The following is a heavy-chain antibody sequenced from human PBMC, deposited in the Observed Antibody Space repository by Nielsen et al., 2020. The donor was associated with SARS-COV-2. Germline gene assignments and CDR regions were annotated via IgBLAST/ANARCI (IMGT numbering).Heavy chain of an antibody. CDR2: IYYSGST. D-gene: IGHD3-22*01. CDR1: GGSISSYY. V-gene: IGHV4-59*08. CDR3: ARDYYDSSGYYSYPDY. Sequence: GSLRLSCTVSGGSISSYYWSWIRQPPGKGLEWIGYIYYSGSTYYNPSLKSRVTISVDTSKNQFSLKLSSVTAADTAVYYCARDYYDSSGYYSYPDYWGQGTLVTVSS. J-gene: IGHJ4*02.